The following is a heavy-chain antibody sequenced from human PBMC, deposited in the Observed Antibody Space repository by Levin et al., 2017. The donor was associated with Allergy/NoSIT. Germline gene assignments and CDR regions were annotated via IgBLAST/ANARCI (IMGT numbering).Heavy chain of an antibody. CDR1: GFTFSKFW. V-gene: IGHV3-7*01. J-gene: IGHJ4*02. Sequence: GGSLRLSCTASGFTFSKFWMSWVRQAPGKGLEWVANIKEDGSEKYYVGSVKGRFTISRDNDKNSIFLQMNSLRAEDTAVYYCTIAYGLDYWGQGTLVTVSS. D-gene: IGHD3-10*01. CDR2: IKEDGSEK. CDR3: TIAYGLDY.